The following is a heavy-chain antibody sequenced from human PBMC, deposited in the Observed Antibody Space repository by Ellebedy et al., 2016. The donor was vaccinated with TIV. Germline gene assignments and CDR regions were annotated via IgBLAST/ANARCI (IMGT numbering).Heavy chain of an antibody. V-gene: IGHV3-9*01. CDR1: EFTFDDDA. CDR3: AKGRGSILGVLLEY. Sequence: SLKISCAASEFTFDDDAMHWVRQAPGKGLEWVSGISWNSDTVAYADSVRGRFAISRDNAKKILYLQMNSLTPEDTALYYCAKGRGSILGVLLEYWGQGTLVIVSS. CDR2: ISWNSDTV. D-gene: IGHD3-3*01. J-gene: IGHJ4*02.